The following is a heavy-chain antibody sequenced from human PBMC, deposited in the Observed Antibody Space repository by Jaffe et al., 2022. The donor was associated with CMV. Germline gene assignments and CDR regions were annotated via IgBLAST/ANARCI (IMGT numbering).Heavy chain of an antibody. CDR1: GYTFTSYG. V-gene: IGHV1-18*01. J-gene: IGHJ6*02. D-gene: IGHD3-3*01. CDR2: ISAYNGNT. Sequence: QVQLVQSGAEVKKPGASVKVSCKASGYTFTSYGISWVRQAPGQGLEWMGWISAYNGNTNYAQKLQGRVTMTTDTSTSTAYMELRSLRSDDTAVYYCARDPPRITIFGVVIRGVCMDVWGQGTTVTVSS. CDR3: ARDPPRITIFGVVIRGVCMDV.